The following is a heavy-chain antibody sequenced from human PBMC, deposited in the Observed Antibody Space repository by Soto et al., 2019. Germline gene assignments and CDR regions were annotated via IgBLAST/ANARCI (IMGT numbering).Heavy chain of an antibody. CDR1: GGSISSYS. CDR2: LHYSGST. Sequence: SEILSLTCTVSGGSISSYSWSWIRQPPGKGLEWIGYLHYSGSTNYNPSLKSRVTISVDTSKKQISLKLSSMTAADTAVYYCARSLGVAAGTDYWGQGTLVTVSS. D-gene: IGHD6-13*01. V-gene: IGHV4-59*01. CDR3: ARSLGVAAGTDY. J-gene: IGHJ4*02.